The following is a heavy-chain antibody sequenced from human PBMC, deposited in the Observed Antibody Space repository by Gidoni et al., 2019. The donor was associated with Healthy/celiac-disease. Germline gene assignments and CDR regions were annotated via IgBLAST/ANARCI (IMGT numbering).Heavy chain of an antibody. CDR2: ISSSGSTI. D-gene: IGHD5-12*01. J-gene: IGHJ4*02. Sequence: QVQLVESGGGLVTPGGSLRLSCAASGFTFSDYYLSWLRQAPGKGLEWVSYISSSGSTIYYADSVKGRFTISRDNAKNSLYLQMNSLRAEDTAVYYCARDLGLEMATIRARPHSFPPAFDYWGQGTLVTVSS. V-gene: IGHV3-11*01. CDR1: GFTFSDYY. CDR3: ARDLGLEMATIRARPHSFPPAFDY.